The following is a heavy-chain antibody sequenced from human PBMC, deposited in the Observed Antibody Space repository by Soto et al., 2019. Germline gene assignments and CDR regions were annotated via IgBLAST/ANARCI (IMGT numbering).Heavy chain of an antibody. CDR3: SCGTGWTARH. V-gene: IGHV3-7*05. Sequence: EVQLVESGGGLVQPGGSLRLSCAASGLTFSSYWMNWVRQAPGKGLEWVANIKQDGTEKNYVDSVKGRFTVSRDNAKNSLHLQMNTLRAEDTAVYYCSCGTGWTARHWGQGTLVTVSS. CDR1: GLTFSSYW. J-gene: IGHJ4*02. CDR2: IKQDGTEK. D-gene: IGHD6-19*01.